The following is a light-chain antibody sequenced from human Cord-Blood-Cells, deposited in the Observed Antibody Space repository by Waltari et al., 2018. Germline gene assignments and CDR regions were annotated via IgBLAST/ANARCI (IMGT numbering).Light chain of an antibody. Sequence: EIVMTQSPATLSVSPGERPTLSCRASQSVSSNLAWYQQKPGQAPRLLIYGASTRATGIPARFSGSGSGTEFTLTISSLQSEDFAVYYWQQYNNWPLTFGGGTKVEIK. V-gene: IGKV3-15*01. CDR3: QQYNNWPLT. CDR1: QSVSSN. CDR2: GAS. J-gene: IGKJ4*01.